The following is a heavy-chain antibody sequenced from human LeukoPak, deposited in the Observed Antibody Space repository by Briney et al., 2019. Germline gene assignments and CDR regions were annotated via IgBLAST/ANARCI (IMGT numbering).Heavy chain of an antibody. D-gene: IGHD6-13*01. CDR2: IYYSGST. Sequence: PSETLSLTCTVSGGSISSYYWSWIRQPPGKGLEWIGYIYYSGSTNYNPSLKSRVTISVDTSKNQFSLKLSSVTAADTAVYYCARERKAAAAVYYYYMDVWGKGTTVTISS. CDR3: ARERKAAAAVYYYYMDV. J-gene: IGHJ6*03. CDR1: GGSISSYY. V-gene: IGHV4-59*01.